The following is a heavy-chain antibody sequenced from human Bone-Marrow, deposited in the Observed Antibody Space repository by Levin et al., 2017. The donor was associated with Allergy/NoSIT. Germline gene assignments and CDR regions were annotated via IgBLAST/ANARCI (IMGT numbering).Heavy chain of an antibody. CDR1: GFTFSSYA. Sequence: GGSLRLSCAASGFTFSSYAMSWVRQAPGKGLEWVSAISGSGGSTYYADSVKGRFTISRDNSKNTLYLQMNSLRAEDTAVYYCAKGGAMITFGGVIAVDYWGQGTLVTVSS. V-gene: IGHV3-23*01. CDR3: AKGGAMITFGGVIAVDY. CDR2: ISGSGGST. J-gene: IGHJ4*02. D-gene: IGHD3-16*02.